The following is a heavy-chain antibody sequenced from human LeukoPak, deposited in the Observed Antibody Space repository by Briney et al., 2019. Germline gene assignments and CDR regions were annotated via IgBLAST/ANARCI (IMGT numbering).Heavy chain of an antibody. CDR1: GLTFSSYW. CDR2: IKGDGSST. J-gene: IGHJ4*02. Sequence: GGSLRLSCAASGLTFSSYWMHWVRQAPGKGLVWVSRIKGDGSSTSYADSVKGRLTISRDNAKNTLYLQMNSLRAEDTAVYYCTRDLYYYGSGSYYSDFDYWGQGTLVTVSS. CDR3: TRDLYYYGSGSYYSDFDY. D-gene: IGHD3-10*01. V-gene: IGHV3-74*01.